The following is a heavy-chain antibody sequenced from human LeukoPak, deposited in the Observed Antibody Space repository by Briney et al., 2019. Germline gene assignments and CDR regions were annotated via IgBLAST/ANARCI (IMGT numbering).Heavy chain of an antibody. Sequence: PGGSLRLSCAASGFTFSSYGMTWVRQAPGKGLEWVSGITYSGGTTYYADSAKGRFTLSRDNSKNTLYLQMNSLRAEDTAVYYCAKLSGWTGWFFDYWGQGTVVTVSS. CDR1: GFTFSSYG. CDR2: ITYSGGTT. J-gene: IGHJ4*02. V-gene: IGHV3-23*01. CDR3: AKLSGWTGWFFDY. D-gene: IGHD6-19*01.